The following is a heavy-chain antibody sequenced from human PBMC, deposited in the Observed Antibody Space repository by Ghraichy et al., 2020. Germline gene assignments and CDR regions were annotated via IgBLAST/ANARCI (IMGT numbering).Heavy chain of an antibody. D-gene: IGHD6-13*01. CDR2: ISSSGGTT. Sequence: GGSLRLSCAASGFTFSSYAMGWVRQAPGKGPEWVSTISSSGGTTYYADSVKGRFTISRDNSKNTLYLQMNSLRAEDTAVYYCAKGIAATGTGSAFDVWGQGTMVTVSS. CDR3: AKGIAATGTGSAFDV. CDR1: GFTFSSYA. J-gene: IGHJ3*01. V-gene: IGHV3-23*01.